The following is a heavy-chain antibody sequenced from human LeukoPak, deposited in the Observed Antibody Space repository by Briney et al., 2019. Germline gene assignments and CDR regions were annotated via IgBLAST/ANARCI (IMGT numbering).Heavy chain of an antibody. D-gene: IGHD5-18*01. CDR1: GGSISGYY. CDR3: ASDRGYSYGFDY. CDR2: INHSGST. Sequence: PSETLSLTCTVSGGSISGYYWSWIRQPPGKGLEWIGEINHSGSTNYNPSLKSRVTISVDTSKNQFSLKLSSVTAADTAVYYCASDRGYSYGFDYWGQGSLVTVS. V-gene: IGHV4-34*01. J-gene: IGHJ4*02.